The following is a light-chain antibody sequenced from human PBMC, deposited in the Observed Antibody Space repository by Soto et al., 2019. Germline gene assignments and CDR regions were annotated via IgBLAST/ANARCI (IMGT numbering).Light chain of an antibody. CDR2: GNN. Sequence: QSVLTQPPSVSGAPGQRVTISCTGSSSNIGAGYDVHWYQQLPGTAPKLLIYGNNNRPSGVPDRFSDSKSGTSASLAITGLQAEDEADYYCQSYDSSLSGPVFGTGTKLTVL. V-gene: IGLV1-40*01. CDR1: SSNIGAGYD. CDR3: QSYDSSLSGPV. J-gene: IGLJ1*01.